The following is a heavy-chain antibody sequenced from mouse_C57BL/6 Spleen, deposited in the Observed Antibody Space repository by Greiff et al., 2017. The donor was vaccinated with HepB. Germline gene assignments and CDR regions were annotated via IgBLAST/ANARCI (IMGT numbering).Heavy chain of an antibody. CDR1: GFSLSTSGMG. J-gene: IGHJ1*03. CDR3: ARRGIYYGNYEGWYFDV. D-gene: IGHD2-1*01. CDR2: IYWDDDK. Sequence: QVTLKESGPGILQSSQTLSLTCSFSGFSLSTSGMGVSWIRQPSGKGLEWLAHIYWDDDKRYNPSLKSRLTISKDTSRNQVFLKITSVDTADTATYYCARRGIYYGNYEGWYFDVWGTGTTVTVSS. V-gene: IGHV8-12*01.